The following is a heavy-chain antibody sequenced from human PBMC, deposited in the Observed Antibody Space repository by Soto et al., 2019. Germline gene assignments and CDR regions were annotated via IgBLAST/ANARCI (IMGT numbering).Heavy chain of an antibody. CDR2: ISAYNGNT. D-gene: IGHD5-12*01. CDR3: ARDPKRWLQLDYHWYFDL. Sequence: QVQLVQSGAEVKKPGASVKVSCKASGYTFTSYGISWVRQAPGQGLEWMGWISAYNGNTNYAQKLQGRVTMTTDTSTSTAYMELRSLRSDDTAVYYCARDPKRWLQLDYHWYFDLWGRGTLVTVSS. V-gene: IGHV1-18*04. CDR1: GYTFTSYG. J-gene: IGHJ2*01.